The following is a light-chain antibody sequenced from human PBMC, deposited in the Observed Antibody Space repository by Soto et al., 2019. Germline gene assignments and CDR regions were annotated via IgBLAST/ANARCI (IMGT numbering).Light chain of an antibody. CDR3: QQYNSYSPAT. V-gene: IGKV1-5*01. CDR1: QSIRRW. CDR2: DAS. Sequence: DIQMTQSPSMLSASVGDRVTIACWASQSIRRWLAWYQQKPGKAPKLLIFDASTLESGVPSRFSGRGSETEITLTISSLQLDDFATYYCQQYNSYSPATFGQGTKVEF. J-gene: IGKJ1*01.